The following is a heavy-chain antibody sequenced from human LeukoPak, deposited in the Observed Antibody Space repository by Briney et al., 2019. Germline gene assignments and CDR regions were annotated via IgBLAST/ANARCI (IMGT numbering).Heavy chain of an antibody. CDR3: ARDAGRWLQFSWFDP. J-gene: IGHJ5*02. CDR2: ISAYNGNT. Sequence: ASVKVSCKASGYTFTSYGISWVRQAPGQGLEWMGWISAYNGNTNYAQKLQGRVTMTTDTSTSTAYMELRSLRSEDTAVYYCARDAGRWLQFSWFDPWGQGTLVTVSS. D-gene: IGHD5-24*01. V-gene: IGHV1-18*01. CDR1: GYTFTSYG.